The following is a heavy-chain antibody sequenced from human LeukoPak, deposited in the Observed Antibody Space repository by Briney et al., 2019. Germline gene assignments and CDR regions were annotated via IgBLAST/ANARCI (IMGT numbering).Heavy chain of an antibody. CDR1: GFTFSSYA. CDR3: AIMTGYYDY. CDR2: IYSGGST. V-gene: IGHV3-66*01. J-gene: IGHJ4*02. Sequence: GGSLRLSCAASGFTFSSYAMSWVRQAPGKGLEWVSVIYSGGSTYYADSVKGRFTISRDNSKNTLYLQMNSLRAEDTAVYYCAIMTGYYDYWGQGTLVTVSS. D-gene: IGHD3-9*01.